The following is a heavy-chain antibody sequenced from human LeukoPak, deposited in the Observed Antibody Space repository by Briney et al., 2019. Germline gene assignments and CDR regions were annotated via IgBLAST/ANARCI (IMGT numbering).Heavy chain of an antibody. CDR2: IRSKAYGGTT. D-gene: IGHD3-3*01. CDR1: GFTSGDYA. J-gene: IGHJ4*02. CDR3: TREEDYDFWSGQGY. V-gene: IGHV3-49*04. Sequence: GGSLRLSCTASGFTSGDYAMSWVREAPGKGLEWVGFIRSKAYGGTTEYAASVKGRFTISRDDSKSIAYLQMNSLKTEDTAVYYCTREEDYDFWSGQGYWGQGTLVTVSS.